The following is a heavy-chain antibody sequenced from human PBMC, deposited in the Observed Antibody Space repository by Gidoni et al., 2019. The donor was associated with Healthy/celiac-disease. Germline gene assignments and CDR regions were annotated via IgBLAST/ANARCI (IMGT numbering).Heavy chain of an antibody. CDR1: GFTFSSYS. D-gene: IGHD3-16*01. CDR3: ARDYSLPGGAGDY. J-gene: IGHJ4*02. Sequence: EVQLVESGGGLVKPGGSPRLSCAASGFTFSSYSMNWVRQAPGKGLEWVSSISSSSSYIYYADSVKGRFTISRDNAKNSLYLQMNSLRAEDTAVYYCARDYSLPGGAGDYWGQGTLVTVSS. CDR2: ISSSSSYI. V-gene: IGHV3-21*01.